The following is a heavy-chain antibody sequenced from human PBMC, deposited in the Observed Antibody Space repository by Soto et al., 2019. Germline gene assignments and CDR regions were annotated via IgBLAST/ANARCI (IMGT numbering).Heavy chain of an antibody. V-gene: IGHV3-33*01. CDR2: IWYDGSNK. D-gene: IGHD2-2*01. Sequence: QVQLVESGGGVVQPGRSLRLSCAASGFTISSYGMHWVRQAPGKGLEWVAVIWYDGSNKYYADSVKGRFTISRDNSKNTLYLQMNSLRAEDTAVYYCARDSSTSDFDYWGQGTLVTVSS. CDR1: GFTISSYG. CDR3: ARDSSTSDFDY. J-gene: IGHJ4*02.